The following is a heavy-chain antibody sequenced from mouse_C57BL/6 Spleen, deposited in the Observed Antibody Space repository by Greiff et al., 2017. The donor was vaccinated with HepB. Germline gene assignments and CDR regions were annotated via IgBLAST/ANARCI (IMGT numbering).Heavy chain of an antibody. CDR3: AREITTVVEGGYFDV. D-gene: IGHD1-1*01. CDR1: GYSITSGYD. V-gene: IGHV3-1*01. CDR2: ISYSGST. J-gene: IGHJ1*03. Sequence: VQLKESGPGMVKPSQSLSLTCTVPGYSITSGYDWHWIRHFPGNKLEWMGYISYSGSTNYNPSLKSRISITHDTSKNHFFLKLNSVTTEDTATYYCAREITTVVEGGYFDVWGTGTTVTVSS.